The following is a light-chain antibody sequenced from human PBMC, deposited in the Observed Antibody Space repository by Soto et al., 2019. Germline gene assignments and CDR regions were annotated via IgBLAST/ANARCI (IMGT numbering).Light chain of an antibody. CDR1: QNLHSF. CDR3: QQRTRWPMT. V-gene: IGKV3-11*01. Sequence: EIVLTQSPATLSVSPGERVTLSCRASQNLHSFLNWYQQRPGQAPRPLIYDGSKRPAGVPDRNSGDGSGTDYTLTISSLEPEDFAVYYCQQRTRWPMTFGQGTRLEI. CDR2: DGS. J-gene: IGKJ5*01.